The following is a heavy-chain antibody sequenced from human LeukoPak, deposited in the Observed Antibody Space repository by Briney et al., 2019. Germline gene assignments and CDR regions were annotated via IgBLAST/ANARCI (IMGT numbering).Heavy chain of an antibody. J-gene: IGHJ4*02. CDR1: GGPISSSNDY. CDR3: ARIAVDSGIYFDY. CDR2: IYSSGST. Sequence: KPSETLSLTCTVSGGPISSSNDYWGWVRQPPGKGLEWIGYIYSSGSTYYNPSLKSRVTMSVDTSKNQFSLKLSSVTAMDTAVYYCARIAVDSGIYFDYWGQGTLVTVSS. D-gene: IGHD5-18*01. V-gene: IGHV4-39*07.